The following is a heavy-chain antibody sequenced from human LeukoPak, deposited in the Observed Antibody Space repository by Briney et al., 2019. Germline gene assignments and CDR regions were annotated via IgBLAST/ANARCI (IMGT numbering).Heavy chain of an antibody. CDR1: GFTFSSYA. J-gene: IGHJ4*02. D-gene: IGHD3-22*01. CDR3: ARSYYDSSGYYPYYFDY. V-gene: IGHV3-48*04. CDR2: ISSSSSTI. Sequence: PGGSLRLSCAASGFTFSSYAMSWVRQAPGKGLEWVSYISSSSSTIYYADSVKGRFTISRDDAKNSLYLQMNSLRAEDTAVYYCARSYYDSSGYYPYYFDYWGQGTLVTVSS.